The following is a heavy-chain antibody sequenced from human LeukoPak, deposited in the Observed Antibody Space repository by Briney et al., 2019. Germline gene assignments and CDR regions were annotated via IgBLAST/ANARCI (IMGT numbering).Heavy chain of an antibody. CDR2: IYYSGRT. CDR1: AGSISSDY. D-gene: IGHD4-11*01. V-gene: IGHV4-59*01. CDR3: ARGFYSPHY. J-gene: IGHJ4*02. Sequence: SETLSLTCTVSAGSISSDYWSWIRQPPGKGLEWIGYIYYSGRTYYNPSLKSRITISVDTSKNQFSLKLSSVTAADTAVYYCARGFYSPHYWGQGTLVSVSS.